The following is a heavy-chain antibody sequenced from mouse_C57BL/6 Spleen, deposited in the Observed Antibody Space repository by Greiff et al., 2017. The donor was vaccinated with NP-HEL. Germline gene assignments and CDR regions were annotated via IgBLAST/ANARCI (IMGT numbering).Heavy chain of an antibody. CDR1: GYTFTSYG. V-gene: IGHV1-81*01. CDR3: ARERSDPYAMDY. J-gene: IGHJ4*01. Sequence: QVQLQQSGAELARPGASVKLSCKASGYTFTSYGISWVKQRTGQGLEWIGEIYPRSGNTYYNEKFKGKATLTADKSSSTAYMELRSLTSEDSAVYFCARERSDPYAMDYWGQGTSVTVSS. CDR2: IYPRSGNT.